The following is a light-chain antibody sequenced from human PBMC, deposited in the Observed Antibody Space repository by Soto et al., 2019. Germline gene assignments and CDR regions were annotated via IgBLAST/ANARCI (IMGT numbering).Light chain of an antibody. Sequence: EIVLTQSPATLSFSPWERATLSFRASQSVSSYLAWYQQKPGQAPSLLIYGAFTRATGIPARFSGSGSGTDFTLTISRLEPEDFAVYYCQQYGSSPLFGQGTRLEIK. J-gene: IGKJ5*01. V-gene: IGKV3-20*01. CDR1: QSVSSY. CDR3: QQYGSSPL. CDR2: GAF.